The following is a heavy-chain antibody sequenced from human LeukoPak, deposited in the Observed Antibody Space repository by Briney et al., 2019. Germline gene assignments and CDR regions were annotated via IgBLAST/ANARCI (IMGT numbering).Heavy chain of an antibody. CDR2: IYYSGST. V-gene: IGHV4-59*01. CDR3: ARGTISGYYYYMDV. Sequence: SETLSLTCTVSGGSIINYYWVWIRQPPGKGLEWIGYIYYSGSTNYNSSLKSRLTISVDASKNQFSLKLNSVTAADTAVYYCARGTISGYYYYMDVWGKGITVTVSS. J-gene: IGHJ6*03. D-gene: IGHD5-12*01. CDR1: GGSIINYY.